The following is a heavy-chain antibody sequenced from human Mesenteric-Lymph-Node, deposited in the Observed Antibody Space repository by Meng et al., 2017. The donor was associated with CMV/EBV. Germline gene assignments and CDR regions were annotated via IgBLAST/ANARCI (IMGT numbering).Heavy chain of an antibody. CDR2: IYPGDSDT. Sequence: GESLKISCKGSGYNFSDQWIGWVRQKPGKGLEWMGMIYPGDSDTKYSPSFQGLVTFSADKSIRTAYLQWNRLKASDTAMYYCARVRGLSNGLDYFDYWGQGTLVTVSS. CDR3: ARVRGLSNGLDYFDY. J-gene: IGHJ4*02. D-gene: IGHD5-18*01. CDR1: GYNFSDQW. V-gene: IGHV5-51*01.